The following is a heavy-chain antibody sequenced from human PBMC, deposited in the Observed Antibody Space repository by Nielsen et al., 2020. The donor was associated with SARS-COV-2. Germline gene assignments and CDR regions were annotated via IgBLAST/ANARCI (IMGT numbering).Heavy chain of an antibody. D-gene: IGHD3-10*01. CDR3: ARLLNFGSGSYHNF. V-gene: IGHV5-51*01. J-gene: IGHJ4*02. CDR2: IYPGDSNT. CDR1: GYSFTTYW. Sequence: GESLKISCQGFGYSFTTYWIGWVRQMPGRGLEWMGIIYPGDSNTRYSPSFQGQVTISVDRSISTAYLQWSSLKASDTAMYFCARLLNFGSGSYHNFWGQGTLVTVSS.